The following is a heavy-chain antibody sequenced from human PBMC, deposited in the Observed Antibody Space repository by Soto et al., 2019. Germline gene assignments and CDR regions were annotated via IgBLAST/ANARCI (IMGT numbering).Heavy chain of an antibody. D-gene: IGHD3-16*01. CDR2: INPTGART. CDR1: GFAFSSYS. CDR3: TKEMLSIGNIDY. J-gene: IGHJ4*02. Sequence: GGSLRLSCVASGFAFSSYSVSWVRQAPGKGLEWLSAINPTGARTYYADSVKGRFTISRDNSKTTFYLQMNSLGVEDTALYYCTKEMLSIGNIDYWGQGAPVTVSS. V-gene: IGHV3-23*01.